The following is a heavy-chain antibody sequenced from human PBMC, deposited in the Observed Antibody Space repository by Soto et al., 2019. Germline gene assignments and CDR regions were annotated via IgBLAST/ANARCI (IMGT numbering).Heavy chain of an antibody. CDR2: SIPIFGTA. CDR1: GGTFSSYA. CDR3: ARDGIKGVGRPLGIYGMDV. D-gene: IGHD6-13*01. J-gene: IGHJ6*02. V-gene: IGHV1-69*01. Sequence: QVQLVQSGAEVKKPGSSVKVSCKASGGTFSSYAISWVRQAPGQGLEWMRGSIPIFGTANYAQKFQGRVTITADESTSTAYMELSSLRSEDTAVYYGARDGIKGVGRPLGIYGMDVWGQGTTVTVSS.